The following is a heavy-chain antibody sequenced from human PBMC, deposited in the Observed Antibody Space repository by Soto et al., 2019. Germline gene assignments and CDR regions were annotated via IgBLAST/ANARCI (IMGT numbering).Heavy chain of an antibody. CDR2: TTSSGSTI. CDR3: ARTAFIEWLFYFDY. J-gene: IGHJ4*02. Sequence: EVQLVESGGGLVQPGGSLRLSCAASGFTFSNYGMNWVRQAPGKGLEWVSYTTSSGSTIYYADSVKGRFTISSDDAKNSLYLQMNSLTAEDTAVYYCARTAFIEWLFYFDYWGQGTLVTVSS. V-gene: IGHV3-48*01. CDR1: GFTFSNYG. D-gene: IGHD3-3*02.